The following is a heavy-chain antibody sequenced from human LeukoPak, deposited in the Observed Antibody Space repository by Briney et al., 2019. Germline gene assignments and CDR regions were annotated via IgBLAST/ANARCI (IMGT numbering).Heavy chain of an antibody. Sequence: SETLSLTCGVSGGSFSDYLWSWIRQPPGKGLEGIGQINHVATTNYNPSLKSRVTMSVDRSRNQFSLRLSSVTAADRAVYYCARGRTGSTNYDYWGQGVLVTVSS. V-gene: IGHV4-34*01. CDR3: ARGRTGSTNYDY. J-gene: IGHJ4*02. D-gene: IGHD3-10*01. CDR1: GGSFSDYL. CDR2: INHVATT.